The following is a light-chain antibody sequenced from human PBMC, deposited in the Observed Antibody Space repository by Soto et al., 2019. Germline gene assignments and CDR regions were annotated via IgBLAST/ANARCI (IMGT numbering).Light chain of an antibody. CDR2: EGN. J-gene: IGLJ3*02. CDR3: CPYVHSNSWV. CDR1: SSYVLSYDA. Sequence: QSALTQPASVSGSPGQSITISCTGASSYVLSYDAVSWYQHQPGKAPKLIIYEGNKRPSGVSNRFSGPRSGNMASLTISGLQAEDEYEHYCCPYVHSNSWVFGGGTKLTVL. V-gene: IGLV2-23*01.